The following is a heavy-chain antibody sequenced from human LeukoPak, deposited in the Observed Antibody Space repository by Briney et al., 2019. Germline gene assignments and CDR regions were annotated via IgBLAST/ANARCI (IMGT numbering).Heavy chain of an antibody. CDR1: GFTFSYYA. CDR3: AKPERGVAAPLY. V-gene: IGHV3-23*01. CDR2: IAGSGGGT. J-gene: IGHJ4*02. D-gene: IGHD6-19*01. Sequence: GGSLRLSCAASGFTFSYYAMSWVRQAPGKGLEWVSAIAGSGGGTYYADSVKGRFTISRDMSKNTLYLQMNSLRAEDTAVYYCAKPERGVAAPLYWGQGTLVTVSS.